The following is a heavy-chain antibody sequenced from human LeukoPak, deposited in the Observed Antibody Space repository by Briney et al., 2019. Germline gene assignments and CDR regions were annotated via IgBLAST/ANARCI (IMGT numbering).Heavy chain of an antibody. Sequence: PPGGSLRLPCAASGFTFSSYAMSWVRQAPGKGLEWVSAISGSGGSTYYADSVKGRFTISRDNSKNTLYLQMNSLRAEDTAVYYCAKIPMITFGRVIYYFDYWGQGTLVTVSS. J-gene: IGHJ4*02. V-gene: IGHV3-23*01. CDR3: AKIPMITFGRVIYYFDY. CDR1: GFTFSSYA. CDR2: ISGSGGST. D-gene: IGHD3-16*02.